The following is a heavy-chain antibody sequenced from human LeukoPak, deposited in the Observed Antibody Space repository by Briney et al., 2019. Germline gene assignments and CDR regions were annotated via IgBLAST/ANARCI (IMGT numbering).Heavy chain of an antibody. V-gene: IGHV3-21*01. CDR1: GFTFSSYS. CDR2: ISSSSSYI. Sequence: PGGSLRLSCAASGFTFSSYSMNWVRQAPGKGLEWVSSISSSSSYIYYADSVKGRFTISRDNAKNSLYLQMNSLRAEDTAVYYCAREDYASGSYRDHYYYYYMDVWGKGTTVTVSS. J-gene: IGHJ6*03. D-gene: IGHD3-10*01. CDR3: AREDYASGSYRDHYYYYYMDV.